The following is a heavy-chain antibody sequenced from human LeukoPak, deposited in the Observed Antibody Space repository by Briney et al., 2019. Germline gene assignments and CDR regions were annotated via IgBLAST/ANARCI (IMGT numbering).Heavy chain of an antibody. V-gene: IGHV4-34*01. D-gene: IGHD5/OR15-5a*01. CDR3: ARKRVGDY. Sequence: TSETLSLTCAVYGGSFSGYYWSWIRQPPGKGLEWIGEINHSGSTNYNPSLKSRVTISVDTSKNQFSLKLSSVTAADTAVYYCARKRVGDYWGQGTLVTVSS. CDR1: GGSFSGYY. CDR2: INHSGST. J-gene: IGHJ4*02.